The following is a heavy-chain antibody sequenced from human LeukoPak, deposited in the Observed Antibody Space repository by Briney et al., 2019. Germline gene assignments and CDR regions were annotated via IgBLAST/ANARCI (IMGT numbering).Heavy chain of an antibody. CDR1: GFTFSSYS. CDR2: ISSSSSTI. D-gene: IGHD4-17*01. CDR3: ARFDYADYLAFDY. V-gene: IGHV3-48*04. J-gene: IGHJ4*02. Sequence: QPGGSLRLSCAASGFTFSSYSMNWVRQAPGKGLEWVSYISSSSSTIYYADSVKGRFTISRDNAKNSLYLQMNSLRAEDTAVYYCARFDYADYLAFDYWGQGTLVTVSS.